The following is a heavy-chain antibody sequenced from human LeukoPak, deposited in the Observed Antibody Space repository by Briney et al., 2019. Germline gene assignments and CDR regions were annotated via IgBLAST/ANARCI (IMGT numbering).Heavy chain of an antibody. J-gene: IGHJ4*02. V-gene: IGHV3-66*01. Sequence: PGGSLRLSCAASGFTVSSNYMSWVRQAPGKGLEWVSVIYSGGSTYCADSVKGRFTISRDNSKNTLYLQMNGLRAEDTAVYYCARVYDGGSDYWGQGTLVTVSS. D-gene: IGHD3-16*01. CDR1: GFTVSSNY. CDR2: IYSGGST. CDR3: ARVYDGGSDY.